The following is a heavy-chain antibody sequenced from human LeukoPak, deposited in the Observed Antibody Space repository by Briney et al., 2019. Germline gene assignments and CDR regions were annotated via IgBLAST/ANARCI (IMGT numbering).Heavy chain of an antibody. CDR1: GGSFSGYY. D-gene: IGHD6-19*01. V-gene: IGHV4-34*11. CDR2: IYYRGTT. J-gene: IGHJ5*02. Sequence: SETLSLTCAVYGGSFSGYYWNWIRQSPGRGLEWIGRIYYRGTTNYTPSLKSRVTISVDTSMNQFSLRLSSVTAADTAVYFCARSFYSSGWYTPLRWFDTWGQGTLVTVSS. CDR3: ARSFYSSGWYTPLRWFDT.